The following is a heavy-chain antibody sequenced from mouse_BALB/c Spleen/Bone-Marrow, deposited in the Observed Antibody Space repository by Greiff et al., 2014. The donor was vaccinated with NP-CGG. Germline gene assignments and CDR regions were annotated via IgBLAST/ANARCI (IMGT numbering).Heavy chain of an antibody. J-gene: IGHJ4*01. CDR3: ARAITDAMDY. V-gene: IGHV1-54*01. CDR2: INSGSGGT. D-gene: IGHD2-4*01. Sequence: QVQLQQPGAELVRPGTSVKVSCKGSGYAFTNYLIVWVKQRPGQGLEWIGVINSGSGGTKYNEKFKGKATLTADKSSSTAYMQLSSLTSDDSAVYFCARAITDAMDYWGQGTSVTVSS. CDR1: GYAFTNYL.